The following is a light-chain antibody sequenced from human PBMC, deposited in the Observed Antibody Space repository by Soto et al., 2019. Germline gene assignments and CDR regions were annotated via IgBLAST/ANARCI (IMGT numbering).Light chain of an antibody. CDR3: QQRSNWPPVT. CDR2: DAS. V-gene: IGKV3-11*01. J-gene: IGKJ4*01. CDR1: QSVSSY. Sequence: EIVLTQSPATLSLSPGERATLSCSASQSVSSYFAWYQQKPGQAPRLLIYDASNRATGIPARFSGSGSGTDFTLTISSLEHEDFAIYYCQQRSNWPPVTFDGGTKVEIK.